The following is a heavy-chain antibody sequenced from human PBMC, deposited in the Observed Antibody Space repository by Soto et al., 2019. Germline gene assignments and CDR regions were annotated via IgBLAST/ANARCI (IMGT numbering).Heavy chain of an antibody. D-gene: IGHD2-15*01. CDR1: GFTFSTYH. CDR3: VRGSFCSGGHRYPVGAFDI. J-gene: IGHJ3*02. Sequence: PGGSLRLCCAASGFTFSTYHMHWVRQVKGKGLEWVSGIGVVGDTYYARSVRGRFTSSRENVRQSLYLQMNNLRAGDTAVYYCVRGSFCSGGHRYPVGAFDIRGPGT. V-gene: IGHV3-13*01. CDR2: IGVVGDT.